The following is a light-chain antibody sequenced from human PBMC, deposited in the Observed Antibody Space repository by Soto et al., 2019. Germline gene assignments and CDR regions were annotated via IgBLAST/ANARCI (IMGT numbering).Light chain of an antibody. CDR3: QTWGSGTVV. V-gene: IGLV4-69*01. Sequence: QLVLTQSPSASASLGASVKLTCTLSSGHSSYAIAWHQQQPEKGPRYLMKLNSDGSHSKGDGTPDRFSGSSSGAERYLTISSLQSEYEADCYCQTWGSGTVVFGGGTQLTVL. CDR1: SGHSSYA. CDR2: LNSDGSH. J-gene: IGLJ2*01.